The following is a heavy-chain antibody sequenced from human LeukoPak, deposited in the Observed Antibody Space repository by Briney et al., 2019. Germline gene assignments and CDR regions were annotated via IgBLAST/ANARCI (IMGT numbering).Heavy chain of an antibody. D-gene: IGHD1-26*01. J-gene: IGHJ6*03. V-gene: IGHV4-59*01. CDR3: AREVGATDYYYYYYMDV. CDR1: GGSISSYY. CDR2: IYYSGST. Sequence: SETLSLTCTVSGGSISSYYWSWIRQPPGKGLEWIGYIYYSGSTNYNPSLKSRVTISVDTSKNQFSLKLSSVTAADTAVYYCAREVGATDYYYYYYMDVWGKGTTVTVSS.